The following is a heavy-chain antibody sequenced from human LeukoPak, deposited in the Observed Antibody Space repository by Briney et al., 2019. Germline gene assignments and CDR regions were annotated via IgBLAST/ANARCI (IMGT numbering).Heavy chain of an antibody. D-gene: IGHD1-14*01. J-gene: IGHJ6*03. V-gene: IGHV3-21*01. CDR3: AKTGFQWGDYYYYMDV. Sequence: GGSLRLSCAASGFTFSSYSMNWVRQAPGKGLEWVSSISSSSSYIYYADSVKGRFTISRDNAKNTMHLQMNSLRAEDTAVYYCAKTGFQWGDYYYYMDVWGKGTTVTVSS. CDR2: ISSSSSYI. CDR1: GFTFSSYS.